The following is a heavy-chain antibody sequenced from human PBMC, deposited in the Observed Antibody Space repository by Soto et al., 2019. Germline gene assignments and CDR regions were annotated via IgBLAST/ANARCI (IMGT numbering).Heavy chain of an antibody. D-gene: IGHD3-3*01. CDR1: GGTFSSYA. CDR3: ARARTIFGVVTFAFDI. V-gene: IGHV1-69*13. Sequence: SVKVSCKASGGTFSSYAISWVRQAPGQGLEWMGGIIPIFGTANYAQKFQGRVTITADESTGTAYMELSSLRSEDTAVYYCARARTIFGVVTFAFDIWGQGTMVTVSS. CDR2: IIPIFGTA. J-gene: IGHJ3*02.